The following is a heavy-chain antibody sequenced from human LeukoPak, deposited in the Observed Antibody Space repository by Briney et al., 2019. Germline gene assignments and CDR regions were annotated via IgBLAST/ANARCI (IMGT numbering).Heavy chain of an antibody. Sequence: SETLSLTCAVSGVSMSSNNWWSWVRQPPGKGLEWIGEIHESGSTNYNPSLKRRVTISVDKSKDQFSLKLSSVTAADTAVYYCARHEGFSQKDWGQGTQVTVS. CDR3: ARHEGFSQKD. V-gene: IGHV4-4*02. CDR2: IHESGST. J-gene: IGHJ4*02. CDR1: GVSMSSNNW.